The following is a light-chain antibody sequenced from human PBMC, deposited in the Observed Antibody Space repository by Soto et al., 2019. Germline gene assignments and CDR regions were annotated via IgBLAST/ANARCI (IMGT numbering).Light chain of an antibody. CDR3: QQYGNSRWT. CDR1: QSVSSSY. Sequence: EIVLTQSPDTLSLSPGERATLSCRASQSVSSSYLAWYQQTPGQAPRLLIYGTSNRATGIPDRFSGRGCGTDFTLTISRLERKEFAVYYCQQYGNSRWTFGQGTKVELK. CDR2: GTS. J-gene: IGKJ1*01. V-gene: IGKV3-20*01.